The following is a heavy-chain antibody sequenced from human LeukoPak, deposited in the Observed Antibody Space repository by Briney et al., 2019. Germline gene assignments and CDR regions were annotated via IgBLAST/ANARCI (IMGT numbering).Heavy chain of an antibody. CDR3: ARAPMGDSSGY. V-gene: IGHV3-48*01. Sequence: GGSLRLSCAASGFTFSSYSMNWVRQAPGKGLEWVSYISSSSSTIYYADSVKGRFTISRDNAKNSLYLQMNSLRAEDTAVYYCARAPMGDSSGYWGQGTLVTVSS. D-gene: IGHD3-22*01. CDR2: ISSSSSTI. CDR1: GFTFSSYS. J-gene: IGHJ4*02.